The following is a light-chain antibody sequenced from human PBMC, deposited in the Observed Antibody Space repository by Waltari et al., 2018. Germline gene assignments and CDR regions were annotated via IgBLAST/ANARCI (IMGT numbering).Light chain of an antibody. J-gene: IGKJ2*01. CDR2: KAS. CDR1: QSISTW. CDR3: QQYNSYSPGDT. Sequence: DIQMTQSPSTLSASVGDIVTITCRASQSISTWLAWYQQKPGKAPKLLIYKASFLESGVPSRFSGSGSGTEFTLTISSLQPDDFATYYCQQYNSYSPGDTFGPGTKLEIK. V-gene: IGKV1-5*03.